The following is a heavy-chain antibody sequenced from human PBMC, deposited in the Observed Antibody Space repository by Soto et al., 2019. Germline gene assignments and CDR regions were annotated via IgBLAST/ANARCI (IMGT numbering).Heavy chain of an antibody. CDR2: IYYSGSA. V-gene: IGHV4-31*03. J-gene: IGHJ6*02. CDR1: GDSISSGGYY. D-gene: IGHD4-17*01. CDR3: ARAQAVNYSDHGGSEDSAGMDV. Sequence: SETLSLTCTVSGDSISSGGYYWSWMRQHPGRGLEWIGYIYYSGSAYYNPSLKSRVTISVDTSKNQFFLKLSSVTAADTAMYYCARAQAVNYSDHGGSEDSAGMDVWGQGTPVTVSS.